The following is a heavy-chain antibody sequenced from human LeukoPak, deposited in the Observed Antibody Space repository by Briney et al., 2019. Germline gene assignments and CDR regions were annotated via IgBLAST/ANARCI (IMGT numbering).Heavy chain of an antibody. V-gene: IGHV3-21*01. J-gene: IGHJ4*02. CDR3: AREGYSSSSYYFDY. CDR2: ISSSSSHI. Sequence: GGTLRLSCAASGFTFSSYGMSWVRQAPGKGLEWVSSISSSSSHIYYADSVKGRFTISRDNAKNSLYLQMNSLRAEDTAVYYCAREGYSSSSYYFDYWGQGTLVTVSS. D-gene: IGHD6-6*01. CDR1: GFTFSSYG.